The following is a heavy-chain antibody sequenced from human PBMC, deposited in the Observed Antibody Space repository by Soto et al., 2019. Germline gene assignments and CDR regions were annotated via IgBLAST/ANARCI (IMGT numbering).Heavy chain of an antibody. Sequence: EDSLKISCKTSGYPFTHYWIAWARQMPGNGLEWMGIIYPGGSETRYSPSFQGQVSISADKSITTAYLQWSSLKASDTAMYFCAIQGGVDSSDPYGMYGYGQGTKVTFAS. CDR1: GYPFTHYW. CDR3: AIQGGVDSSDPYGMYG. V-gene: IGHV5-51*01. D-gene: IGHD3-16*01. CDR2: IYPGGSET. J-gene: IGHJ6*02.